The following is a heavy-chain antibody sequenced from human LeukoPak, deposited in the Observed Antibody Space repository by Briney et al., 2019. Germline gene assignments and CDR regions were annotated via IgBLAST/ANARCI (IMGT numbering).Heavy chain of an antibody. V-gene: IGHV4-34*01. CDR2: IDNRGST. J-gene: IGHJ4*02. Sequence: SETLSLTCTVSGGSFNFYFWHWIRQPSGKGLEWLADIDNRGSTQYNPSHRGRGTISVDTSRNHVSLRLTSVTAADTAVYFCARDSNWGFQWGPGTLVTVSS. CDR1: GGSFNFYF. CDR3: ARDSNWGFQ. D-gene: IGHD7-27*01.